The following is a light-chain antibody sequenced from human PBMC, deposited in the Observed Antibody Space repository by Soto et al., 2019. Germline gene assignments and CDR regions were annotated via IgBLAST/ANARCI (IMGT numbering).Light chain of an antibody. CDR1: SSDVGAYNY. CDR3: SSYAGSDVFV. CDR2: EVS. Sequence: QSIRSRPPCACWSPGQSVAISCTGTSSDVGAYNYVAWYQQHPGKVPKLMIYEVSKRPSGVPDRFSGSKSGNTASLTVSGLQADDEADYYCSSYAGSDVFVFGTGTKVTVL. V-gene: IGLV2-8*01. J-gene: IGLJ1*01.